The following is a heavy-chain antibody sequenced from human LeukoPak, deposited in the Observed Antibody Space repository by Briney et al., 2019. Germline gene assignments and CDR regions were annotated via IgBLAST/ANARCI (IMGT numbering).Heavy chain of an antibody. J-gene: IGHJ5*02. CDR1: GGSISSSLYY. D-gene: IGHD3-10*01. CDR3: ARDLYTSGSGSYYNNWFDP. CDR2: IYYSGST. Sequence: PSETLSLTCTVSGGSISSSLYYWGWIRQPPGKGLEWIGTIYYSGSTNYNPSLKSRVTISVDTSKNQFSLKLSSVTAADTAVYYCARDLYTSGSGSYYNNWFDPWGQGTLVTVSS. V-gene: IGHV4-39*07.